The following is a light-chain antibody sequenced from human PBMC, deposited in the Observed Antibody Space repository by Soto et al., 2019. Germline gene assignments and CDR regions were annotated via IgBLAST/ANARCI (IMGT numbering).Light chain of an antibody. Sequence: DIQMTQSPSSLSASVGDRVTITCRASQSISSYLNWYQQKPGKAPKLLIYAAYSLQSGVQSRFSGSGSGTDFTLTIRRLEPEDFAVYYCQQYGSSPLTFGGGTKVDIK. V-gene: IGKV1-39*01. J-gene: IGKJ4*01. CDR2: AAY. CDR3: QQYGSSPLT. CDR1: QSISSY.